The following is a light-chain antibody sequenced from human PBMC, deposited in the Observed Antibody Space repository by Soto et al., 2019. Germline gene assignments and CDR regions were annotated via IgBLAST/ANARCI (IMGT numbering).Light chain of an antibody. CDR3: QQSYSSPWT. CDR2: GAS. CDR1: QSISSY. V-gene: IGKV1-39*01. Sequence: DIQMTQSPSSLSASVGDRVTITCRASQSISSYLNWYQQKPGKAPKLLIYGASSLQSGVPSRFSGSGSGTDFTLTISSPQPEDFVTYYCQQSYSSPWTFGQGTKVEI. J-gene: IGKJ1*01.